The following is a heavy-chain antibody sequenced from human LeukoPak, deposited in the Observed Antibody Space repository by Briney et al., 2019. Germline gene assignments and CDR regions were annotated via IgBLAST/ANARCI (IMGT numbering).Heavy chain of an antibody. CDR1: GGSIRNYY. CDR2: IYYSGST. CDR3: ARVYYSSSYDYWYFDL. D-gene: IGHD6-13*01. Sequence: SETLSLTCTVSGGSIRNYYWSWIRQPPGKGLEWIGYIYYSGSTNYNPSLKSRVTISVDTSKNQFSLKLSSVTAADTAVYYCARVYYSSSYDYWYFDLWGRGTLVTVSS. J-gene: IGHJ2*01. V-gene: IGHV4-59*01.